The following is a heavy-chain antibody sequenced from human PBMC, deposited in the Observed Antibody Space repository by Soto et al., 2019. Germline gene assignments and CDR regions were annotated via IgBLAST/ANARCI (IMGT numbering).Heavy chain of an antibody. CDR2: IKQDGSEK. D-gene: IGHD3-3*01. Sequence: GGSLRLSCAASGFTFSSYWMSWVRQAPGKGLEWVANIKQDGSEKYYVDSVKGRFTISRDNAKNSLYLQMNSLRAEDTAVYYCARDLLRVITIFGVVIGGLGGMDVWGQGTTVTVSS. V-gene: IGHV3-7*01. J-gene: IGHJ6*02. CDR1: GFTFSSYW. CDR3: ARDLLRVITIFGVVIGGLGGMDV.